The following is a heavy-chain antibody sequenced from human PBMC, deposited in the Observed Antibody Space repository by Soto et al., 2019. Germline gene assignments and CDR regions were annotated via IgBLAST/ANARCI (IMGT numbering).Heavy chain of an antibody. CDR1: GFTFDDYG. D-gene: IGHD3-9*01. V-gene: IGHV3-20*04. CDR3: ARGDIYYDLLTKESQYNWFDP. Sequence: EVQLVESGGGVVRPGGSLRLSCAASGFTFDDYGMSWVRQAPGKGLEWVSGINWNGGSTGYADSVKGRFTNSRDNAKNSLYLQMNRLRADDTALYYGARGDIYYDLLTKESQYNWFDPWGQGTLVTVSS. CDR2: INWNGGST. J-gene: IGHJ5*02.